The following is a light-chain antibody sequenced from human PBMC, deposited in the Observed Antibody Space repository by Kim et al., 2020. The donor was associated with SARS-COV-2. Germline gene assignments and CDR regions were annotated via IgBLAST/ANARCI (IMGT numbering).Light chain of an antibody. CDR3: QQYQDWPRT. CDR1: QSINTN. Sequence: VAPGDRATLSCRTSQSINTNVAWFQHKPGQAPRLLIYGASTRTTGIPARFSGSGSGTEFTLTITSLQSEDLAVYFCQQYQDWPRTFGQGTKVDIK. J-gene: IGKJ1*01. V-gene: IGKV3-15*01. CDR2: GAS.